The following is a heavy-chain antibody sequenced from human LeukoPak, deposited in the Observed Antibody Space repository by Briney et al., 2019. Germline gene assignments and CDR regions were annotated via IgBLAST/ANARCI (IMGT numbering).Heavy chain of an antibody. CDR3: AREGGYREYNWFDP. J-gene: IGHJ5*02. Sequence: SETLSLTCTVSGGSISSCYWSWIRQPAGKGLEWIGRIYTSGSTNYNPSLKSRVTMSVDTSKNQFSLKLSSVTAADTAVYYCAREGGYREYNWFDPRGQGTLVTVSS. CDR1: GGSISSCY. V-gene: IGHV4-4*07. CDR2: IYTSGST. D-gene: IGHD5-12*01.